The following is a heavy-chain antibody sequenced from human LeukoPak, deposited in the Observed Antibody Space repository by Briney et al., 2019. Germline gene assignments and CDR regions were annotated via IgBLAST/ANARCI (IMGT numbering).Heavy chain of an antibody. CDR1: GYTLSNYY. D-gene: IGHD3-3*01. Sequence: GASVKVSCKASGYTLSNYYLHWVRQAPGQGLEWMGVINPSGGSTSYAQKFQGRVTMTRDTSTSTVYMELSSLRSEDTAVYYCASPLGIWSGYYYYYGMDVWGQGTTVTVSS. V-gene: IGHV1-46*01. CDR3: ASPLGIWSGYYYYYGMDV. CDR2: INPSGGST. J-gene: IGHJ6*02.